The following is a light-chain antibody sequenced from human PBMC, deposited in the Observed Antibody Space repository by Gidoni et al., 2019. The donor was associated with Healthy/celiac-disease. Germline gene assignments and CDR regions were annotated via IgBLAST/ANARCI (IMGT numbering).Light chain of an antibody. J-gene: IGKJ4*01. CDR3: QQYNNWPPVT. Sequence: EIVMTQSPATLSVSPGERATLSCRASQSVSSNLAWYQQTPGQAPRLLIYGASTRATGIPARFSGSESRTEFTLTISNLQSEDFAVYYCQQYNNWPPVTFGGGTKVEIK. CDR2: GAS. CDR1: QSVSSN. V-gene: IGKV3-15*01.